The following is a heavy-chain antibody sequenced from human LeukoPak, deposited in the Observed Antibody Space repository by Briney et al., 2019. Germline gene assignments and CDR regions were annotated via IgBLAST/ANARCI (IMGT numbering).Heavy chain of an antibody. CDR1: GYTFTGYY. V-gene: IGHV1-2*02. CDR3: ARGLVPPGFYYYYYYYMDV. CDR2: INPNSGGT. Sequence: ASVKVSCKASGYTFTGYYMHWVRQAPGQGLEWMGWINPNSGGTNYAQKFQGRVTMTRDTSISTFHMELSRLRPDDTAVYYCARGLVPPGFYYYYYYYMDVWGKGTTVTVSS. D-gene: IGHD2-8*02. J-gene: IGHJ6*03.